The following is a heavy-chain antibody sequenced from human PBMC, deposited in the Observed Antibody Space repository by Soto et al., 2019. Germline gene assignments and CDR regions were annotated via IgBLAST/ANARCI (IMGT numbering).Heavy chain of an antibody. CDR3: ARGQLDEIEY. CDR2: IYYSGST. J-gene: IGHJ4*02. V-gene: IGHV4-31*03. CDR1: GGSISSGGYY. D-gene: IGHD6-13*01. Sequence: SETLSLTCTVSGGSISSGGYYWSWIRQHPGKGLEWIGYIYYSGSTYYNPSLKSRVTISVDTSKNQFSLKLSSVTAADTAVYYCARGQLDEIEYWGQGTLVTVSS.